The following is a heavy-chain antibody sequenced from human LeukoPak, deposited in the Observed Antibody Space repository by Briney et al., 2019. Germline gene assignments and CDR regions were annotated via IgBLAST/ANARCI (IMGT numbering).Heavy chain of an antibody. CDR3: AGDQRY. V-gene: IGHV3-23*01. D-gene: IGHD5-24*01. CDR2: ISADGGST. J-gene: IGHJ4*02. CDR1: KFTFRNYA. Sequence: GGSLRLSCAASKFTFRNYAMTWVRQAPGKGLEWVSTISADGGSTDYADSVKGRFSIFRDNSGQTLYLQMNSLRAGDTAGYYCAGDQRYWGQGTLVIVSS.